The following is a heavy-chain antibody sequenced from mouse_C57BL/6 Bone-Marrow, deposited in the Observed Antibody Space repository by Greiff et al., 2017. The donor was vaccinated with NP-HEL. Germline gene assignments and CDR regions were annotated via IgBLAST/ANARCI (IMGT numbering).Heavy chain of an antibody. V-gene: IGHV1-64*01. CDR3: ARIYYGQAWFAY. Sequence: QVQLQQPGAELVKPGASVKLSCKASGYTFTSYWMRWVKQRPGQGLEWIGMIHPNSGSTNYNEKFKSKATLTVDKSSSTAYMQLSSLTSEDSAVYYCARIYYGQAWFAYWGQGTLVTVSA. CDR2: IHPNSGST. D-gene: IGHD2-1*01. CDR1: GYTFTSYW. J-gene: IGHJ3*01.